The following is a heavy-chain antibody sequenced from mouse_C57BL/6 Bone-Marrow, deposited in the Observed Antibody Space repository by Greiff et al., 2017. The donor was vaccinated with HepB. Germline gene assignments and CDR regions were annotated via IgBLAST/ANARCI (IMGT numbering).Heavy chain of an antibody. CDR3: ARQGIYYYGSGMDY. Sequence: EVQVVESGGGLVQPGGSLKLSCAASGFTFSDYYMYWVRQTPEKRLEWVAYISNGGGSTYYPDTVKGRFTISRDNAKNTLYLQMSRLKSEDTAMYYCARQGIYYYGSGMDYWGQGTSVTVSS. J-gene: IGHJ4*01. CDR2: ISNGGGST. CDR1: GFTFSDYY. V-gene: IGHV5-12*01. D-gene: IGHD1-1*01.